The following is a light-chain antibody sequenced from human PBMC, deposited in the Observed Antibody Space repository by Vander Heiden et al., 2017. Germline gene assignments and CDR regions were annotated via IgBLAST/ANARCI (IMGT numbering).Light chain of an antibody. CDR3: VLYLGSGIWV. V-gene: IGLV8-61*01. J-gene: IGLJ3*02. CDR2: STN. Sequence: TLATQEPSFSVSPGGTVTLTCGLTSGSVSTTYYPSWYQQTPGQAPRTLIYSTNTRSSGVPDRFSGSILGNKAALTITGAQADDESDYYCVLYLGSGIWVFGGGTKLTVL. CDR1: SGSVSTTYY.